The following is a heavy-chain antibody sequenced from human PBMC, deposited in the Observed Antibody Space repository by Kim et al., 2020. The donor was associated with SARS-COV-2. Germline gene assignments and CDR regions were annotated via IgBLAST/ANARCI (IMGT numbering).Heavy chain of an antibody. CDR2: TYYRSKWYN. V-gene: IGHV6-1*01. CDR1: GDSVSSNSAA. Sequence: SQTLSLTCAISGDSVSSNSAAWNWIRQSPSRGLEWLGRTYYRSKWYNDYAVSVKSRITINPDTSKNQFSLQLNSVTPEDTAVYYCARDGRDIAAAGSYYYYGMDVWGQGTTVTVSS. D-gene: IGHD6-13*01. J-gene: IGHJ6*02. CDR3: ARDGRDIAAAGSYYYYGMDV.